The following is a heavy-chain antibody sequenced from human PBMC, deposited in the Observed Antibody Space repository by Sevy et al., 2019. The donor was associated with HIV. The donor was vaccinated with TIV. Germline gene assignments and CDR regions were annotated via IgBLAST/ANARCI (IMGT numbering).Heavy chain of an antibody. CDR2: INQDGSVK. V-gene: IGHV3-7*01. Sequence: GGSLRLSCVASGFSLNNYWMNWVRQAPGMGLEWVANINQDGSVKYYVESVRGRFTISRDNARNLVFLQMSSLRVDDSALYYCVRAIAKDGSFWGQGTLVTVSS. CDR1: GFSLNNYW. J-gene: IGHJ4*02. CDR3: VRAIAKDGSF. D-gene: IGHD6-13*01.